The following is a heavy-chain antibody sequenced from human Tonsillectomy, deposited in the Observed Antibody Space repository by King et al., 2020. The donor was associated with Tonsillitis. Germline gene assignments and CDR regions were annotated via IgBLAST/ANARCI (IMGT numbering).Heavy chain of an antibody. J-gene: IGHJ4*02. CDR3: ARDAPPATGLFDY. CDR1: GFTFSSYW. CDR2: INSDGSKT. D-gene: IGHD2-2*01. V-gene: IGHV3-74*01. Sequence: VQLVESGGGLVQPGGSLRLSCAASGFTFSSYWLHWVRQAPGKGLVWVSHINSDGSKTKYADSLEGRFTISRDNAKNTLYLQLNSLRAEDTAVYYCARDAPPATGLFDYWGQGTLVTVSS.